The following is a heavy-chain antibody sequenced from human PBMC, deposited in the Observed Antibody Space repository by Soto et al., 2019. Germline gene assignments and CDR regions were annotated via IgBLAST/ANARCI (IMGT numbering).Heavy chain of an antibody. CDR3: AREQSYEGVGYCYYDGMDV. J-gene: IGHJ6*02. Sequence: KQSQTLSLTCAISGDSVSSNSAAWNWIRQSPSRGLEWLGRTYYRSKWYNDYAVSVKSRITINPDTSKNQFSLQLNSVTPEDTAVYYCAREQSYEGVGYCYYDGMDVWGQGTTVTVSS. CDR1: GDSVSSNSAA. V-gene: IGHV6-1*01. D-gene: IGHD1-26*01. CDR2: TYYRSKWYN.